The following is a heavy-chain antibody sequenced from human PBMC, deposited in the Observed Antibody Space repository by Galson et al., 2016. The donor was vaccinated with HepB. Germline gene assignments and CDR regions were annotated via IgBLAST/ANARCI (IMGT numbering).Heavy chain of an antibody. J-gene: IGHJ5*01. CDR3: AKAGYNSHERNNWFDS. D-gene: IGHD1-20*01. CDR1: GFSFSSYW. Sequence: SLRLSCAASGFSFSSYWMHWVRQAPGKGLEWLSSVSGSGGSTCYADSVRGRFIISRDSSENTLYLQMNTLRGDDTALYYCAKAGYNSHERNNWFDSWGQGTLVTVSS. V-gene: IGHV3-23*01. CDR2: VSGSGGST.